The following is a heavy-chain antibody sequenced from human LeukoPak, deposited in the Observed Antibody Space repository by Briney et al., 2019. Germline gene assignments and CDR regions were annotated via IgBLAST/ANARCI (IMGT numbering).Heavy chain of an antibody. J-gene: IGHJ4*02. V-gene: IGHV3-49*04. Sequence: GGSLRLSCTASGFAFGDYAMSWVRQAPGRGLEWVAFIRSKAYRGTTEYAASVKGRFTVSRDDSKSVAYLQTNSLKTEDTAVYYCTTVYDTSAYYHSGVDFWGQGTLVTVSS. D-gene: IGHD3-22*01. CDR1: GFAFGDYA. CDR2: IRSKAYRGTT. CDR3: TTVYDTSAYYHSGVDF.